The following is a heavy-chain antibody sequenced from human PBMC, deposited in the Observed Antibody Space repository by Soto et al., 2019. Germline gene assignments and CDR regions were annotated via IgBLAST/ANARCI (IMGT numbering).Heavy chain of an antibody. J-gene: IGHJ4*02. Sequence: EVQLVESGGGLVQPGGSLRLSCAASGFTFRGYWMSWVRQAPGKGLEWVASIKQDGGEIYYVDSAKGRFTISRDNAKNSLYLQMDNLRAEDTAVYYCARWEADYSSGSYAIDYWGQGTLVTVSS. CDR3: ARWEADYSSGSYAIDY. V-gene: IGHV3-7*01. CDR2: IKQDGGEI. D-gene: IGHD6-19*01. CDR1: GFTFRGYW.